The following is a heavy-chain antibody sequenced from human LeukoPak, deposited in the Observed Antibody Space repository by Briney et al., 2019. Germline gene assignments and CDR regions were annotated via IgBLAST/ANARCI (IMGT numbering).Heavy chain of an antibody. D-gene: IGHD2-2*01. J-gene: IGHJ5*01. CDR2: ISAYNGNT. CDR3: ASSPKYCSSTSCTLDS. CDR1: GYTFASYG. Sequence: GASVRVSCKASGYTFASYGISWVRQAPGQGLEWMGWISAYNGNTNYAQKLQGRVTMTTDTSTSTAYMELRSLRSEDTAVYYCASSPKYCSSTSCTLDSGGQGTLVTVSS. V-gene: IGHV1-18*01.